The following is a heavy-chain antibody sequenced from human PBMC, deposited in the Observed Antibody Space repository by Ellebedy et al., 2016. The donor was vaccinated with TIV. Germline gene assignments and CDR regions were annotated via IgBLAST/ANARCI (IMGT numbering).Heavy chain of an antibody. Sequence: SETLSLTCIVSGDSITTYYWGWIRQPPGKGLQWIGYIHYSGRTDCSPSLKSRVTISADTSKNQFSLKLSSVTAADTAVYYCARYFCPGGACSHFDYWGQGTLVTVSS. J-gene: IGHJ4*02. V-gene: IGHV4-59*01. CDR1: GDSITTYY. CDR2: IHYSGRT. D-gene: IGHD2-21*02. CDR3: ARYFCPGGACSHFDY.